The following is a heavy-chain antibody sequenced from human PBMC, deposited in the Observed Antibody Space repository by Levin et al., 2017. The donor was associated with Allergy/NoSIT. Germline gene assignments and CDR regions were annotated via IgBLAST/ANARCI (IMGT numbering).Heavy chain of an antibody. CDR1: GFTFSSYG. D-gene: IGHD3-22*01. Sequence: LSLTCAASGFTFSSYGMHWVRQAPGKGLEWVAVIWYDGSNKYYADSVKGRFTISRDNSKNTLYLQMNSLRAEDTAVYYCARDFNYYDSSGYYYLKNYYGMDVWGQGTTVTVSS. CDR3: ARDFNYYDSSGYYYLKNYYGMDV. CDR2: IWYDGSNK. J-gene: IGHJ6*02. V-gene: IGHV3-33*01.